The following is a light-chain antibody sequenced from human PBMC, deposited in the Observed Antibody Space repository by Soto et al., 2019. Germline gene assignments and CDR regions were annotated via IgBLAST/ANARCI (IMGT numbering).Light chain of an antibody. CDR1: SSNIGAGYD. Sequence: QAVLTQPPSVSGAPVQRGTISCTGSSSNIGAGYDVHWYQQLPGTAPKLLIYGNSNRPSGVPDRFSGSQSGTSASLAITGLQAEDEADYYCQSYDSSLSALFGGGTKVTVL. V-gene: IGLV1-40*01. J-gene: IGLJ3*02. CDR2: GNS. CDR3: QSYDSSLSAL.